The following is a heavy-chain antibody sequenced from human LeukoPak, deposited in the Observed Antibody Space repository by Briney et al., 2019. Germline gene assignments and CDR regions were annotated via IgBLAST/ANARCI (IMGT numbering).Heavy chain of an antibody. CDR1: GFTFSDYY. CDR3: ARAYASSGDGAFDI. V-gene: IGHV3-11*05. CDR2: ISSSRSYT. Sequence: GGSLRLSCAASGFTFSDYYMSWVRQAPGKGLEWGSYISSSRSYTKYADSVKGRVTISRDNAKNSLYLQMTSLRAEDTAVYYCARAYASSGDGAFDIWGQGTMVTVS. J-gene: IGHJ3*02. D-gene: IGHD3-22*01.